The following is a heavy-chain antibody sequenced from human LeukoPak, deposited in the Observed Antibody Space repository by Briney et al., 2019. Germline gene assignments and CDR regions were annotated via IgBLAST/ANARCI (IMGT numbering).Heavy chain of an antibody. D-gene: IGHD1-26*01. J-gene: IGHJ5*02. V-gene: IGHV4-59*08. CDR3: ARHRSYQGWFDP. CDR2: IYYSGST. CDR1: GGSISGYY. Sequence: SETLSLTCTVSGGSISGYYWTWIRQPPGKGLEWVGYIYYSGSTNYNPSPKSRVTISVDTSRNQFSLKLSSVTAADTAVYYCARHRSYQGWFDPWGQETLVTVSS.